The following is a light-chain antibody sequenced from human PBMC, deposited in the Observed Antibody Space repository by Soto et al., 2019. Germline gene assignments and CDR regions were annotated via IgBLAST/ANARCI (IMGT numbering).Light chain of an antibody. Sequence: QSVLTQPPSASGCPGQSVTISCTGASSDVGGYNYVSWYQQHPGKAPKLMIYEVSKRPSGVPDRFSGSKSGNTASLTVSGLQAEDEADSSCTSYAGRNHHVSRPGTKVTVL. CDR3: TSYAGRNHHV. V-gene: IGLV2-8*01. CDR2: EVS. J-gene: IGLJ1*01. CDR1: SSDVGGYNY.